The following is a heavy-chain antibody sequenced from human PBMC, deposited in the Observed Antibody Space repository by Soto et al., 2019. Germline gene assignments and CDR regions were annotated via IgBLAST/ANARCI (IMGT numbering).Heavy chain of an antibody. CDR2: ISYDGNLA. CDR1: GFTFSSYG. Sequence: QVELVESGGSLVQPGRSLRLSSAASGFTFSSYGMHWVRQAPGKGLEWVAVISYDGNLAYYADSVKGRFTISRDNSKNTLNLQMNSLRTEDTAIYYCAKEGPITNWYFDYWGQGTLVTVSS. CDR3: AKEGPITNWYFDY. V-gene: IGHV3-30*18. D-gene: IGHD1-1*01. J-gene: IGHJ4*02.